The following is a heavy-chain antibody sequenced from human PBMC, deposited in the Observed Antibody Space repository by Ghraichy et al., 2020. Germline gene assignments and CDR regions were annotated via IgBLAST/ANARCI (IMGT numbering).Heavy chain of an antibody. J-gene: IGHJ3*02. CDR1: GFTFSSYA. Sequence: GGSLRLSCAASGFTFSSYAMSWVRQAPGKGLEWVSAISGSGGSTYYADSVKGRFTISRDNSKNTMYLQMNSLRAEDTAVYYCAKVLNQDPWGYDSSGYYSHDAFDIWGQGTMVTVSS. CDR3: AKVLNQDPWGYDSSGYYSHDAFDI. D-gene: IGHD3-22*01. V-gene: IGHV3-23*01. CDR2: ISGSGGST.